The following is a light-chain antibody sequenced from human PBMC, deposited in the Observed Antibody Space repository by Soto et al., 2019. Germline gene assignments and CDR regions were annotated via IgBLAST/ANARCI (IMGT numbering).Light chain of an antibody. Sequence: EIVLTQSPVTLSLSPGERATLSCRASQSVNTFLAWYQQKPGQAPRLLIYDASKRATGIPARFSGSGSGTDFHLNISSLETEDFAVYYGQKRTNWPLTFGGGTKVEIK. CDR2: DAS. CDR3: QKRTNWPLT. CDR1: QSVNTF. J-gene: IGKJ4*01. V-gene: IGKV3-11*01.